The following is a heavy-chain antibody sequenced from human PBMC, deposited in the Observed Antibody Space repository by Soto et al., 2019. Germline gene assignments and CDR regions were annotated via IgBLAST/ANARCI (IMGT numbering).Heavy chain of an antibody. Sequence: EVQLAESGGGMVQPGGSLRLSCVASGFTFSSYDMHWVRQAPGKGLEYVSSISSNGGTTYYGNSVKGRFTISRDNSKNTLYLQMGSLRAEDMAVYYCVSRVSGNYDYWDQGTLVTVSS. CDR2: ISSNGGTT. V-gene: IGHV3-64*01. J-gene: IGHJ4*02. CDR1: GFTFSSYD. CDR3: VSRVSGNYDY. D-gene: IGHD1-7*01.